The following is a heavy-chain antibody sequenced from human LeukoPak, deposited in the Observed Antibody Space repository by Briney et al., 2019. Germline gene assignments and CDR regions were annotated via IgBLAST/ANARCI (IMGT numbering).Heavy chain of an antibody. CDR1: GYTFTNYW. J-gene: IGHJ4*02. CDR3: ARRDYTRYCSSTTCTFFDL. V-gene: IGHV5-51*01. CDR2: IYPGDSDT. Sequence: GESLKISCKASGYTFTNYWIGWVRQLPGKGLEWMGFIYPGDSDTRYSPSFQGQVTISADKSISTAYLQWSSLKASDTAIYYCARRDYTRYCSSTTCTFFDLWGQGTPVTVSS. D-gene: IGHD2-2*01.